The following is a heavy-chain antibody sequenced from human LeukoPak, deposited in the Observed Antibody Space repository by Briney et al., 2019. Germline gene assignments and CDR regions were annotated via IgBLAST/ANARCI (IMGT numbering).Heavy chain of an antibody. CDR2: IIPIFGTA. CDR3: AREAAPYYYDSSGYYLRGAFDI. V-gene: IGHV1-69*13. CDR1: GGTFSSYA. J-gene: IGHJ3*02. Sequence: ASVKASCKASGGTFSSYAISWVRQAPGQGLEWMGGIIPIFGTANYAQKFQGRVTITADESTSTAYMELSSLRSEDTAVYYCAREAAPYYYDSSGYYLRGAFDIWGQGTMVTVSS. D-gene: IGHD3-22*01.